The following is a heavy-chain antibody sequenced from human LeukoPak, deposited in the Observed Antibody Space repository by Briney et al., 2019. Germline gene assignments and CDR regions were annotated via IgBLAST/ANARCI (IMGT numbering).Heavy chain of an antibody. V-gene: IGHV4-34*01. CDR2: INHSGST. Sequence: SETLSLTCAVYGGSFSGYYWSWIRQPPGKGLEWIGEINHSGSTNYNPSLKSRVTISVDTSKNQFSLKLSSVTAADTAVYYCARDSSGYYWGNFDYWGQGTLVTVSS. CDR3: ARDSSGYYWGNFDY. CDR1: GGSFSGYY. D-gene: IGHD3-22*01. J-gene: IGHJ4*02.